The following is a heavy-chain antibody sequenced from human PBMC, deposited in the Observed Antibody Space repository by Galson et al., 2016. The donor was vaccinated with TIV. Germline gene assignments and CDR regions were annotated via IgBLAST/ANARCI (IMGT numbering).Heavy chain of an antibody. V-gene: IGHV6-1*01. Sequence: CAISGDSVSSNSAAWNWLRQSPSRGLEWLGRTFYRSKWYNDYAPSVKSRITINPDTSKNQFSLQLNSVTPQDTAVHYCARATPSVFGIIMTLDSWGQGTPVTVS. CDR2: TFYRSKWYN. CDR1: GDSVSSNSAA. D-gene: IGHD3-16*01. J-gene: IGHJ4*02. CDR3: ARATPSVFGIIMTLDS.